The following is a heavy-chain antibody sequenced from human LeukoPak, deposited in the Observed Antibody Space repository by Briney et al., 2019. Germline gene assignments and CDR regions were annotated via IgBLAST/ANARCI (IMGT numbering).Heavy chain of an antibody. Sequence: PGGSLRLSCVASGFTFRSYAMHWVRQAPGKGLEWVAVIWFDGSNEHYADSMKGRVTISRDNSKNTLYLQMYTLRAEDTAVYYCARDQYSSSWSHPGDYWGQGTLVTVSS. D-gene: IGHD6-13*01. CDR3: ARDQYSSSWSHPGDY. V-gene: IGHV3-33*01. CDR2: IWFDGSNE. CDR1: GFTFRSYA. J-gene: IGHJ4*02.